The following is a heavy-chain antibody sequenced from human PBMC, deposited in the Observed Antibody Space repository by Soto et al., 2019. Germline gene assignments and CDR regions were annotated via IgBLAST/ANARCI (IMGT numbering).Heavy chain of an antibody. D-gene: IGHD6-13*01. CDR1: GGSISSGDYY. CDR2: IYYSGST. CDR3: ARSRYSSRWNDY. V-gene: IGHV4-30-4*01. Sequence: PSETLSLTCTVSGGSISSGDYYWSWIRQPPGKGLEWIGYIYYSGSTYYNPSLKSRVTISADTSKNQFSLKLSSVTAADTAVYYCARSRYSSRWNDYWGQGTLVTVSS. J-gene: IGHJ4*02.